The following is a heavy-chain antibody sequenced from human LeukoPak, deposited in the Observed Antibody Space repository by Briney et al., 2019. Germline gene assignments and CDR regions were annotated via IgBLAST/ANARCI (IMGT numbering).Heavy chain of an antibody. CDR2: INPNSGGT. J-gene: IGHJ4*02. Sequence: ASVKVSCKASGYTFTGYYMHWVRQAPGQGLEWMGRINPNSGGTNYAQKFQGRVTMTRDTSISTAYMELSRLRSDDTAVCYCARVHYDTHDRDGDDYWGQGTLVTVSS. CDR3: ARVHYDTHDRDGDDY. V-gene: IGHV1-2*06. D-gene: IGHD3-9*01. CDR1: GYTFTGYY.